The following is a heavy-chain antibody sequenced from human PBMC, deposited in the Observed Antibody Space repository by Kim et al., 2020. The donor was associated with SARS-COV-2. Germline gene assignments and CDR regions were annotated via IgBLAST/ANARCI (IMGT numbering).Heavy chain of an antibody. V-gene: IGHV4-39*01. Sequence: SETLSLTCTVSGGSISSSNYYWGWIRQPPGKGLEWIGTIYYSGSTYYNPSLKSRVTISVDTSKNQFSLKLTSVTAADTSVYYCARLANPYYYDSSHWGQGTLVTVSS. J-gene: IGHJ4*02. D-gene: IGHD3-22*01. CDR2: IYYSGST. CDR3: ARLANPYYYDSSH. CDR1: GGSISSSNYY.